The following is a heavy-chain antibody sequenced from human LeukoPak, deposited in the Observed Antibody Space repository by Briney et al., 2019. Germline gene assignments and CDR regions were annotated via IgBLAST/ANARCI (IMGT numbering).Heavy chain of an antibody. D-gene: IGHD3-9*01. CDR1: GGSISSYY. CDR3: ARSVSGYDILTGYYASAFDP. CDR2: MYYSGST. V-gene: IGHV4-59*08. Sequence: SETLSLTCTVSGGSISSYYWSWIRQPPGKGLEWIGYMYYSGSTNYNPSLKSRVTISVDTSKNQFSLKLSSVTAADTAVYYCARSVSGYDILTGYYASAFDPWGQGTLVTVSS. J-gene: IGHJ5*02.